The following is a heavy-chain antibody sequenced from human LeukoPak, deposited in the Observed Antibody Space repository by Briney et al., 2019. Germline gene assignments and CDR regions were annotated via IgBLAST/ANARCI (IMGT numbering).Heavy chain of an antibody. D-gene: IGHD1-1*01. CDR1: GYSISSGYY. J-gene: IGHJ6*03. V-gene: IGHV4-38-2*01. CDR3: ARTVKRYYYYYYMDV. Sequence: SETLSLTCAVSGYSISSGYYWGWIRPPPGKGLEGIGIIYHSGSTYYNPSLKSRVTISVDTSKNQFSLKLSSVTAADTAVYYCARTVKRYYYYYYMDVWGKGTTVTVSS. CDR2: IYHSGST.